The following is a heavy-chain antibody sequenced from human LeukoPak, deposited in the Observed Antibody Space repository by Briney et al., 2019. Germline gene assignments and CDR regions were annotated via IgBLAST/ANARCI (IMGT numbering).Heavy chain of an antibody. D-gene: IGHD4-17*01. J-gene: IGHJ4*02. Sequence: SETLSLTCAVYGGSLSAYYWSWIRQPPGKGLEWIGYIYYSGSTNYNPSLKSRVTISVDTSKNQFSLKLSSVTAADTAVYYCARDLGYGEFDYWGQGTLVTVSS. CDR1: GGSLSAYY. CDR3: ARDLGYGEFDY. CDR2: IYYSGST. V-gene: IGHV4-59*12.